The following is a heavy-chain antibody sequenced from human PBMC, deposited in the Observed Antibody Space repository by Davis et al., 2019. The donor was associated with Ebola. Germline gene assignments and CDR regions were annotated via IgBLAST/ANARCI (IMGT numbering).Heavy chain of an antibody. CDR1: GYTFTSYD. J-gene: IGHJ6*03. V-gene: IGHV1-8*01. D-gene: IGHD3-10*01. CDR3: ARDKSQGIRGTYYYYYMDV. CDR2: MNPNSGNT. Sequence: ASVKVSCKASGYTFTSYDINWVRQATGQGLEWMGWMNPNSGNTGYAQKFQGRVSMTRNTSISTAYMELSSLRSDDTAVYYCARDKSQGIRGTYYYYYMDVWGKGTTVTVSS.